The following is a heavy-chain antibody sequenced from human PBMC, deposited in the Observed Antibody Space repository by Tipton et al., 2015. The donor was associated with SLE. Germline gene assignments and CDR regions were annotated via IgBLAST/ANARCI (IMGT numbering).Heavy chain of an antibody. Sequence: QLVQSGAEVKKPGASVKVSCKASGYTLTSYGISWVRKGPGQGLDWMGWISAYNGNTNYAQKLQGRVTMTTDTSTSTAYMVLRSLRSDDTAVYSCATYSSSSPDAFDIWGQETMFTVSS. D-gene: IGHD6-13*01. CDR3: ATYSSSSPDAFDI. V-gene: IGHV1-18*01. CDR1: GYTLTSYG. J-gene: IGHJ3*02. CDR2: ISAYNGNT.